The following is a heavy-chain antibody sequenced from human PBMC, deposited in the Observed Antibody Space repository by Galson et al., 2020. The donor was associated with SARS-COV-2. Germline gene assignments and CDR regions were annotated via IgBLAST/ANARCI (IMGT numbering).Heavy chain of an antibody. V-gene: IGHV3-30-3*01. Sequence: TGGSLRLSCAASGFIFSSYAMHWVRQAPGKGLVWVAVISYDGSNKYYADSVKGRFTISRDNSKNTLYLQMNSLRAEDTAVYYCARGEVITFGGVIPSPFDYWGQGTLVTVSS. D-gene: IGHD3-16*02. J-gene: IGHJ4*02. CDR2: ISYDGSNK. CDR1: GFIFSSYA. CDR3: ARGEVITFGGVIPSPFDY.